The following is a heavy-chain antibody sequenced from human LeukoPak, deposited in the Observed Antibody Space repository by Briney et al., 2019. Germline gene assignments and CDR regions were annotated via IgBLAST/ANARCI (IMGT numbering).Heavy chain of an antibody. Sequence: SETLSLTCIISGASISSSAYYWGWIRQPPGKGLEWIGTIYYSGNTYYNPSLQSRVTISVDTSKNQFSLKLSSVTAADTAAYYCARAISRSEEGFDPWGQGTLVTVSS. CDR3: ARAISRSEEGFDP. CDR2: IYYSGNT. D-gene: IGHD3-10*01. V-gene: IGHV4-39*07. J-gene: IGHJ5*02. CDR1: GASISSSAYY.